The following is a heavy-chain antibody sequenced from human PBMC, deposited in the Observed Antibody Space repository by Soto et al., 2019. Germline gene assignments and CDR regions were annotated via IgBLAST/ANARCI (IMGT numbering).Heavy chain of an antibody. CDR3: ARSAIVKQLSWWFDP. CDR1: GGSISSYY. J-gene: IGHJ5*02. Sequence: QVQLQESGPGLVKPSETLSLTCTVSGGSISSYYWSWIRQPPGKGLEWIGYIYYSGSTNYNPSLKSRVTISVDTSKNQFSLKLSSVTAADTAVYYCARSAIVKQLSWWFDPWGQGTLVTVSS. D-gene: IGHD3-22*01. V-gene: IGHV4-59*01. CDR2: IYYSGST.